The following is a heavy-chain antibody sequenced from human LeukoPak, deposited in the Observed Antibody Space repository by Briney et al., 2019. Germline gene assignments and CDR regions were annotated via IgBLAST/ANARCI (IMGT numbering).Heavy chain of an antibody. CDR3: ARVSSGSYYQGNYFDY. Sequence: SETLSLTCTVSGGSISSFYWSWIRQPPGKGLEWIGNIYYSGTTNFNPSLQSRVTISIDTSKNQFSLRLSSVTAADTAVYYCARVSSGSYYQGNYFDYWGQGTLVTVSS. V-gene: IGHV4-59*01. CDR2: IYYSGTT. D-gene: IGHD1-26*01. CDR1: GGSISSFY. J-gene: IGHJ4*02.